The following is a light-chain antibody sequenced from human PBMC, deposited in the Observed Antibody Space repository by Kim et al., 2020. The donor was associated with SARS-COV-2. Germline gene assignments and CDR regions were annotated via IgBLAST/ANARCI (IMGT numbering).Light chain of an antibody. V-gene: IGLV2-14*03. J-gene: IGLJ2*01. Sequence: QSALTQPASVSGSPGQSITISCTGTSGDVGGYDFVSWYQQRPGRAPQLMIYDVKYRPSGVSNRFSGSKSVNTASLTISGLQAEDEADYYCSSYTSSHTVIFGGGTQLTVL. CDR1: SGDVGGYDF. CDR2: DVK. CDR3: SSYTSSHTVI.